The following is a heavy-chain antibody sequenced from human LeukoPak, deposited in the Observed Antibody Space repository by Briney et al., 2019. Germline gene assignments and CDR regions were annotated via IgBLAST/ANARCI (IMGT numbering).Heavy chain of an antibody. CDR1: GGSISSGGYS. J-gene: IGHJ4*02. Sequence: SQTLSLTCAVSGGSISSGGYSWSWIRQPPGKGLEWIGYIYHSGSTYYNPSLKSRVTISVDRSKNQFSLKLSSVTAADTAVYYCARESLIRYYGSGPRYFDYWGQGTLVTVSS. CDR2: IYHSGST. V-gene: IGHV4-30-2*01. D-gene: IGHD3-10*01. CDR3: ARESLIRYYGSGPRYFDY.